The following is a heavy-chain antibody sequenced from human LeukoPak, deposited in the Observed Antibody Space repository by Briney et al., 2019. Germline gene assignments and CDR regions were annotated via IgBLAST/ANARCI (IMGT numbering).Heavy chain of an antibody. CDR1: GFTFSSYA. V-gene: IGHV3-30*04. CDR2: ISYDGSNK. D-gene: IGHD3-22*01. Sequence: PGGSLRLSCAASGFTFSSYAMHWVRQAPGKGLEWVAVISYDGSNKYYADSVKGRFTISRDNSKNTLYLQMNSLGAEDTAVYYCAKSRYYYDSSHPDYWGQGTLVTVSS. J-gene: IGHJ4*02. CDR3: AKSRYYYDSSHPDY.